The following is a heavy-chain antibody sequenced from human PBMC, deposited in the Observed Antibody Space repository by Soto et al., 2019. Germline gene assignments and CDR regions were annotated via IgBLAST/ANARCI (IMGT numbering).Heavy chain of an antibody. CDR2: ISYDGSNK. D-gene: IGHD3-3*01. CDR1: GFTFSSYG. J-gene: IGHJ6*02. CDR3: AKGRPYYDFWSGYPPFGMDV. V-gene: IGHV3-30*18. Sequence: PGGSLRLSCAASGFTFSSYGMHWVRQAPGKGLEWVAVISYDGSNKYYADSVKGRFTISRDNSKNTLYLQMNSLRAEDTAVYYCAKGRPYYDFWSGYPPFGMDVWGQGTTVTVSS.